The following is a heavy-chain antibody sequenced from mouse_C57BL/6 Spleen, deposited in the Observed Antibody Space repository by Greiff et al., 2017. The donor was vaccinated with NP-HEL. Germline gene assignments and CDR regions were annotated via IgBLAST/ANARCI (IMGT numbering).Heavy chain of an antibody. J-gene: IGHJ4*01. CDR3: TRWGYYGSWGAMDY. CDR2: IDPETGGT. D-gene: IGHD1-1*01. CDR1: GYTFTDYE. Sequence: QVQLKQSGAELVRPGASVTLSCKASGYTFTDYEMHWVKQTPVHGLEWIGAIDPETGGTAYNQKFKGKAILTADKSSSTAYMELHSLTSEDSAVDYCTRWGYYGSWGAMDYWGQGTSVTVSS. V-gene: IGHV1-15*01.